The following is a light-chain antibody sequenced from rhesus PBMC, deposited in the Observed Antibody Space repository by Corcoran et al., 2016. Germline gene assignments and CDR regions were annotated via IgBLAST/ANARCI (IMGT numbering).Light chain of an antibody. CDR2: EAS. CDR3: QHYYSTPLT. V-gene: IGKV1-25*01. J-gene: IGKJ4*01. CDR1: QGITND. Sequence: DIQMTQSPSSLSASVGDRVTITCRASQGITNDLAWYQQKPGETPKLLIYEASSLQRGIPSRFSGSGSGTAFTLTISSLPPEDFATYYCQHYYSTPLTFGGGTKVEIK.